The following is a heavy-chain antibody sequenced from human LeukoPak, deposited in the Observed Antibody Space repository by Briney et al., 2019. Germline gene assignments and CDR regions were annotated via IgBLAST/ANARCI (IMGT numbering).Heavy chain of an antibody. CDR1: GDSISNYF. CDR2: IYYSGST. Sequence: PSETLSLTCTVSGDSISNYFWSWIRQPPGKELEYIGYIYYSGSTNYNPSLKSRVTISADTSKNQLSLKLNSVTAPDTAVYYCARHVPYDSSDYTLTYWGQGTLVTVSS. J-gene: IGHJ4*02. CDR3: ARHVPYDSSDYTLTY. V-gene: IGHV4-59*08. D-gene: IGHD3-22*01.